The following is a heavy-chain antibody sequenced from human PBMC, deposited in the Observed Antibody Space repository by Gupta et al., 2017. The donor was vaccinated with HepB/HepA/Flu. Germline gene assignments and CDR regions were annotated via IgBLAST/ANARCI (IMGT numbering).Heavy chain of an antibody. V-gene: IGHV3-23*01. D-gene: IGHD2-21*01. CDR3: AKGVAYSDYGMDV. CDR1: GFIFSNYV. J-gene: IGHJ6*02. Sequence: EVQLLQSGGGLVQPGGSLRLSCAASGFIFSNYVMTWVRRAPGKGLEWVSGISGSDSNTYYADSVQGRFTISRDNSKNTLYLQMNSLRAEDTAVYYCAKGVAYSDYGMDVWGQGTTVTISS. CDR2: ISGSDSNT.